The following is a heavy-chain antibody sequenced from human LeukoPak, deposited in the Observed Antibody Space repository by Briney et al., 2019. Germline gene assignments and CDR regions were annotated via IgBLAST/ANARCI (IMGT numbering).Heavy chain of an antibody. CDR3: AWDIVVVPAARTPPYYYYGMDV. Sequence: GGSLRLSCAASGFTFSGYAMSWVRQAPGEGLEWVSAISGSGGSTYYADSVKGRFTISRDNSKNTLYLQMNSLRAEDTAVYYCAWDIVVVPAARTPPYYYYGMDVWGQGTTVTVSS. D-gene: IGHD2-2*01. V-gene: IGHV3-23*01. CDR1: GFTFSGYA. J-gene: IGHJ6*02. CDR2: ISGSGGST.